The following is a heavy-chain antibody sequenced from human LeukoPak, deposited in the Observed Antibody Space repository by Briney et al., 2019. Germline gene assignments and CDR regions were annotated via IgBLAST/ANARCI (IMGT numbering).Heavy chain of an antibody. CDR1: GLTFGDYA. V-gene: IGHV3-30*04. Sequence: GGSLRLSCTTSGLTFGDYAMSWVRQAPGKGLEWVAVISYDGSNKYYADSVKGRFTISRDNSKNTLYLQMNSLRAEDTAVYYCARAGGWYSSSSVYFDYWGQGTLVTVSS. CDR2: ISYDGSNK. CDR3: ARAGGWYSSSSVYFDY. D-gene: IGHD6-13*01. J-gene: IGHJ4*02.